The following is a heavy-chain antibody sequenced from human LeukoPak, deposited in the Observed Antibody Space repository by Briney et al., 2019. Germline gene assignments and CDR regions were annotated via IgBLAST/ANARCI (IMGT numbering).Heavy chain of an antibody. V-gene: IGHV1-2*02. Sequence: ASVKVSCKASGYTFTGYYMHWVRQAPGQGLEWMGWINPNSGGTNYAQKFQGKVTMTRDTSISTAYMELSRLRSDDTAVHYCAVGVYYYDSSGIGLLDYWGQGTLVTVSS. J-gene: IGHJ4*02. CDR1: GYTFTGYY. CDR3: AVGVYYYDSSGIGLLDY. CDR2: INPNSGGT. D-gene: IGHD3-22*01.